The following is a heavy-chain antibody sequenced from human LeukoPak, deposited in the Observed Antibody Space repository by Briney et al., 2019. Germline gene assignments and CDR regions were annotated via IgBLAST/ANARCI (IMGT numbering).Heavy chain of an antibody. CDR2: IYSGGST. CDR3: ARERITMIVVVGTPNYYYYGMDV. J-gene: IGHJ6*01. D-gene: IGHD3-22*01. V-gene: IGHV3-66*01. Sequence: PGWSLTLTCAASGFTVSSNYMSWVRQAPGKGLEWVAVIYSGGSTYYTDSVKCRFNISRHKSNNTLYLQMNSLRAEDTAVYYCARERITMIVVVGTPNYYYYGMDVWGQGTTVTVSS. CDR1: GFTVSSNY.